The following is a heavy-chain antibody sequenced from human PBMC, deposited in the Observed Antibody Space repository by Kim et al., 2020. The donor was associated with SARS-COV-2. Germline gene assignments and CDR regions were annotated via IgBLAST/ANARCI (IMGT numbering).Heavy chain of an antibody. CDR2: ISYDGSNK. D-gene: IGHD6-13*01. V-gene: IGHV3-30-3*01. Sequence: GGSLRLSCAASGFTFSSYAMHWVRQAPGKGLEWVAVISYDGSNKYYADSVKGRFTISRDNSKNTLYLQMNSLRAEDTAVYYCARDGLSGQQLGRGDYFDYWGQGTLVTVSS. CDR1: GFTFSSYA. J-gene: IGHJ4*02. CDR3: ARDGLSGQQLGRGDYFDY.